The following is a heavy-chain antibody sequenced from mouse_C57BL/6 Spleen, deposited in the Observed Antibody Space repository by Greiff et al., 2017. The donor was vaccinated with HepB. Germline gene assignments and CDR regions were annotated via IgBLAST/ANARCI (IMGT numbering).Heavy chain of an antibody. CDR3: ARFPSYYGSSHFDY. CDR1: GYTFTSYW. CDR2: IYPSDSET. D-gene: IGHD1-1*01. V-gene: IGHV1-61*01. Sequence: VQLQQPGAELVRPGSSVKLSCKASGYTFTSYWMDWVKQRPGQGLEWIGNIYPSDSETHYNQKFKDKATLTVDKSSSTAYMQLSSLTSEDSAVYYCARFPSYYGSSHFDYWGQGTTLTVSS. J-gene: IGHJ2*01.